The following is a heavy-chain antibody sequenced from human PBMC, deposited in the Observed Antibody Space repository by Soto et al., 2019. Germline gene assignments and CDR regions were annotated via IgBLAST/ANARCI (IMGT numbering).Heavy chain of an antibody. D-gene: IGHD3-3*01. CDR1: GGTFSSYA. CDR2: IIPIFGTA. CDR3: ARSITAARYYYYYGMDV. J-gene: IGHJ6*02. V-gene: IGHV1-69*13. Sequence: SVKVSCKASGGTFSSYAISWVRQAPGQGLEWMGGIIPIFGTANYAQKFQGRVTITADESTSTAYMELSSLRSEGTAVYYCARSITAARYYYYYGMDVWGQGTTVTVSS.